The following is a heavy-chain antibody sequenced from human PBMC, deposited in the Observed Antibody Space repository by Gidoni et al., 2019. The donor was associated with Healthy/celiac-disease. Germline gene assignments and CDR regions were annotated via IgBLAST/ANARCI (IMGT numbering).Heavy chain of an antibody. V-gene: IGHV2-70*01. CDR2: IDWDDDK. J-gene: IGHJ3*02. D-gene: IGHD2-8*01. CDR1: GFSLSTSGMC. Sequence: QVTLRESGPALVNPTQTLTLTCTFSGFSLSTSGMCLSWIRQPPGKALEWLALIDWDDDKYYSTSLKTRLTISKDTSKNQVVLTMTNMDPVDTATYYCARISTNGVCYDAFDIWGQGTMVTVSS. CDR3: ARISTNGVCYDAFDI.